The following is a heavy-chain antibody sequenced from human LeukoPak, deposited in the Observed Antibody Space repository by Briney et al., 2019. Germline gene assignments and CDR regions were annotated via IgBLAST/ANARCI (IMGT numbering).Heavy chain of an antibody. CDR3: AKNYGDYDY. D-gene: IGHD4-17*01. CDR2: IRGSGDRT. J-gene: IGHJ4*02. V-gene: IGHV3-23*01. Sequence: GGSLRLSCAASGFTFSSYAMSWVRQAPGKGLEWVSLIRGSGDRTYYADSVKGRFTISRDNSKDTVYLQMKSLRAEDTAVYYCAKNYGDYDYWGQGTLVTVSS. CDR1: GFTFSSYA.